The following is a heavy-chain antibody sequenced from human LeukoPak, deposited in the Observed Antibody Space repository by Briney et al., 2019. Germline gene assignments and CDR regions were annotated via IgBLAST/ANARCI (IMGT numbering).Heavy chain of an antibody. J-gene: IGHJ5*02. V-gene: IGHV4-4*09. CDR1: GGSISSYY. Sequence: SETLSLTCTVSGGSISSYYWSWSRQPPGKGLEWSGYIYTSGGANYNPSLKSRVTISVDTSKNQHSLKLSSVTAADTAVYYCARSRISGSYYEGWGNWFDPWGQGTLVTVSS. CDR3: ARSRISGSYYEGWGNWFDP. CDR2: IYTSGGA. D-gene: IGHD1-26*01.